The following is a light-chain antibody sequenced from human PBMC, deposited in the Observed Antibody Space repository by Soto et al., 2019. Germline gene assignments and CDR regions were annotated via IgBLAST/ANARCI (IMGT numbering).Light chain of an antibody. CDR1: QSVSSSY. V-gene: IGKV3-20*01. CDR2: GAS. Sequence: EIVLTQSPGTLSLSPGERATLSCRASQSVSSSYLAWYQQKPGQAPRLLIYGASSRATGIPDRFSGSGSGTDFTLTISRLEPEDFAVYYCQQYCSSPRYTLGQGTKLEIK. CDR3: QQYCSSPRYT. J-gene: IGKJ2*01.